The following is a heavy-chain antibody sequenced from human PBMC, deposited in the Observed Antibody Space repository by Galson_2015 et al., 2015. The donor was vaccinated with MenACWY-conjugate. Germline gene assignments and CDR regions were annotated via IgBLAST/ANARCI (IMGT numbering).Heavy chain of an antibody. CDR1: AFTFSNAY. V-gene: IGHV3-15*01. Sequence: SLRLSCAGSAFTFSNAYMSWVRQAPGKGLEWVGRIKSQTDGGKIDYAAPVKGRFTISRDDSKNTLYLQMNSLKIEDTAAYYCTTHKPDSSGGRLFHFYRDVWCKGTSVTVSS. CDR2: IKSQTDGGKI. J-gene: IGHJ6*03. D-gene: IGHD2-15*01. CDR3: TTHKPDSSGGRLFHFYRDV.